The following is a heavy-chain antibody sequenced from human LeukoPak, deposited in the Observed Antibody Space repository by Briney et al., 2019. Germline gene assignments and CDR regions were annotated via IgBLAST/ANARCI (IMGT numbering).Heavy chain of an antibody. CDR1: GFISTTYE. CDR2: ISSSSNTI. J-gene: IGHJ3*02. D-gene: IGHD3-22*01. CDR3: ARGGNIGYNYNAFDI. Sequence: PGGSLRLSCAASGFISTTYEMNWVRQAPGRGLEWVSYISSSSNTIYYADSVRGRFTISRDNPKNSLYLQMNGLRAEDTAVYYCARGGNIGYNYNAFDIWGQGTMVTVSS. V-gene: IGHV3-48*03.